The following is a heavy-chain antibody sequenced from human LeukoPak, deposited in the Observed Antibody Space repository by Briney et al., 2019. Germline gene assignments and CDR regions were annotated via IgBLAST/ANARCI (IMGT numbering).Heavy chain of an antibody. V-gene: IGHV3-48*02. CDR2: ISSGSSTI. Sequence: PGGSLRLSCAASGFTFSSYAMNWVRQAPGKGLEWVSYISSGSSTIYYADSVKGRFTLSRDNAKNSLYLQMNSLRDEDTAVYYCARVLRIGGTYHFDYWGQGTLVTVSS. J-gene: IGHJ4*02. CDR3: ARVLRIGGTYHFDY. CDR1: GFTFSSYA. D-gene: IGHD1-26*01.